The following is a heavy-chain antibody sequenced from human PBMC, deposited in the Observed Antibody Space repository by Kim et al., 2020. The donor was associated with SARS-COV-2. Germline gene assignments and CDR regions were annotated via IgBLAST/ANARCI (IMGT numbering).Heavy chain of an antibody. V-gene: IGHV4-59*08. CDR3: ARLFYYDSRISRADAFDI. J-gene: IGHJ3*02. Sequence: SETLSLTCTVSGGSISSYYWSWIRQPPGKGLEWIGYIYYSGSTNYNPSLKSRVTISVDTSKNQFSLKLSSVTAADTAVYYCARLFYYDSRISRADAFDIWGQGTMVTVSS. CDR2: IYYSGST. D-gene: IGHD3-22*01. CDR1: GGSISSYY.